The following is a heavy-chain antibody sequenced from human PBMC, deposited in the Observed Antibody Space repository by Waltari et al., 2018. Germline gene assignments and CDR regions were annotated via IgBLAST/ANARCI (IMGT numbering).Heavy chain of an antibody. D-gene: IGHD1-26*01. V-gene: IGHV5-51*03. J-gene: IGHJ3*02. CDR3: ARRVVGATPLTRAFDI. CDR2: IYPGDSDT. Sequence: EVQLVQSGAEVKKPGESLKISCKGSGYSFTSYWIGWVRQMPGKGLEWMGIIYPGDSDTRYSPSFQGQVTISADKSISTAYLQWSSLKASDTAMYYCARRVVGATPLTRAFDIWGQGTMFTVSS. CDR1: GYSFTSYW.